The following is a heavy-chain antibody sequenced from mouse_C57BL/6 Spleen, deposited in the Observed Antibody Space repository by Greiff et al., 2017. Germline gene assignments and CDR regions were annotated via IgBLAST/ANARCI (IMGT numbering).Heavy chain of an antibody. Sequence: EVKLVESGPELVKPGASVKISCKASGYSFTGYYMNWVKQSPEKSLEWIGEINPSTGGTTYNQKFKAKATLTVDKSSRTAYMQIKSLTSEDSAVYYCARWGNYDGGWYFGGWGTGTTVTGSS. CDR1: GYSFTGYY. V-gene: IGHV1-42*01. CDR3: ARWGNYDGGWYFGG. D-gene: IGHD2-4*01. CDR2: INPSTGGT. J-gene: IGHJ1*03.